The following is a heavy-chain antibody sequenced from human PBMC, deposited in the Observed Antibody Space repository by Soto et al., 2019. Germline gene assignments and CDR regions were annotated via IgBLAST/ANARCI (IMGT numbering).Heavy chain of an antibody. CDR3: ASSVDPGGSSWFGRYYFDY. CDR2: IYYSGYT. D-gene: IGHD6-13*01. J-gene: IGHJ4*02. Sequence: SETLSLTCTVSRVSISSSSYYWGWIRQPPGKGQEWIGSIYYSGYTYYNNSLKSQVTISVDMYNNQLSLKLSSVTAADTAVYYCASSVDPGGSSWFGRYYFDYWSQGTLVTVS. CDR1: RVSISSSSYY. V-gene: IGHV4-39*01.